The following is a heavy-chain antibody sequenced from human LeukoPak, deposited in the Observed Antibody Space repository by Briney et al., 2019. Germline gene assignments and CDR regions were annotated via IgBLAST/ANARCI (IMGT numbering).Heavy chain of an antibody. J-gene: IGHJ6*02. V-gene: IGHV4-34*09. CDR2: INHSGST. CDR3: ARGVYDSSGYSSYYYCGMDV. Sequence: SETLSLTCAVYGGSFSGYYWSWIRQPPGKGLEWIGEINHSGSTNYNPSLKSRVTISVDTSKNQFSLKLSSVTAADTAVYYCARGVYDSSGYSSYYYCGMDVWGQGTTVTVSS. CDR1: GGSFSGYY. D-gene: IGHD3-22*01.